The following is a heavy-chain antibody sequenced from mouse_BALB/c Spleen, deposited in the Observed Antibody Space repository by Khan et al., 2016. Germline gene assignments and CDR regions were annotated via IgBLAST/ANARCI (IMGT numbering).Heavy chain of an antibody. Sequence: EVQLQESGPDLVKPSQSLSLTCTVTGYSIPSHYSWHWIRHFPGNKLEWMGYIHYSGSTNYNPSLKSRISITRDTSKNQFFLQLNSVTTEDTATYYCATSTSGYWYYFYYWGQGTTLTVSS. CDR2: IHYSGST. J-gene: IGHJ2*01. CDR1: GYSIPSHYS. CDR3: ATSTSGYWYYFYY. V-gene: IGHV3-1*02. D-gene: IGHD3-1*01.